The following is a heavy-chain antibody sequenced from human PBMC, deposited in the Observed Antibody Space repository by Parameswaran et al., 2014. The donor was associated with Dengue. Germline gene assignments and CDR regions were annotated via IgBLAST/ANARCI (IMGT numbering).Heavy chain of an antibody. CDR3: VRGGELLFGAFDI. Sequence: VRQAPGKGLEWVAVISYDAINKYYADSVKGRFTISRDTSKSTLYLQMDSLRTEDTAVYYCVRGGELLFGAFDIWGQGTMVTVSS. J-gene: IGHJ3*02. V-gene: IGHV3-30-3*01. D-gene: IGHD1-7*01. CDR2: ISYDAINK.